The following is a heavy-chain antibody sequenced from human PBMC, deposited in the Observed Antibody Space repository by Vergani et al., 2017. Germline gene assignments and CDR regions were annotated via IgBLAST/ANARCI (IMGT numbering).Heavy chain of an antibody. D-gene: IGHD3-16*01. V-gene: IGHV3-9*01. CDR3: VKDNDYDADGPFDL. CDR1: GFTFQAFA. CDR2: IDRNYGVK. Sequence: VEAGGGLVQPGGSLTLSCTASGFTFQAFAFLWFRQVSGRGLEWVSGIDRNYGVKNGNSFEGRFSISRDNAKKAVFLQMNNLRHEDTALYFCVKDNDYDADGPFDLWGRGTLVTVSS. J-gene: IGHJ2*01.